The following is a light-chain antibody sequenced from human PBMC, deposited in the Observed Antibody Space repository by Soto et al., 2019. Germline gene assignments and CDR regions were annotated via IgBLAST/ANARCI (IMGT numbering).Light chain of an antibody. J-gene: IGLJ7*02. CDR3: TSKTYTRSLGV. CDR2: DVS. Sequence: QSALTQPASVSGSPGQSITISCTGTSSDVGGYNYVSWYQQHPGKSPKLMIYDVSNRPSGVSNRFSGSRSGNTASLTICGLQGEWASNDTATSKTYTRSLGVFGGGSQQTAL. V-gene: IGLV2-14*01. CDR1: SSDVGGYNY.